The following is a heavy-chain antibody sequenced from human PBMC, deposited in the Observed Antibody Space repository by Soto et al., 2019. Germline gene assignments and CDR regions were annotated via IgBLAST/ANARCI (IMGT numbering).Heavy chain of an antibody. J-gene: IGHJ4*02. D-gene: IGHD4-17*01. CDR1: GFTFGTYA. CDR2: ITGSGSST. CDR3: AKDLYGDYGGVDY. V-gene: IGHV3-23*01. Sequence: EVQLLDSGGGWVQPGGSLRLSCAASGFTFGTYAMSWVRQAPGKGLEWVSTITGSGSSTYYADSVKGRFTISRDNSKNTLSLQMNSLRAEDTAVYYCAKDLYGDYGGVDYWGQGTLVTVSS.